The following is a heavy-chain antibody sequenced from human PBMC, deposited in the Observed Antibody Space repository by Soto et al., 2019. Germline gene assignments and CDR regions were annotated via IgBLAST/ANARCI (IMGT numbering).Heavy chain of an antibody. CDR1: GFTFNTYG. J-gene: IGHJ6*02. CDR3: ARDVKSGWPNYYNYGMDV. V-gene: IGHV3-33*01. CDR2: IWSDGNNK. D-gene: IGHD6-19*01. Sequence: QVQLVESGGGVVQPGRSLRLSCEASGFTFNTYGMHWVRQAPGNGLEWVAIIWSDGNNKYYKDSVKGRFTISRDNSKNTLYLQMDSLRVEDTALYYCARDVKSGWPNYYNYGMDVWGQGTTVTV.